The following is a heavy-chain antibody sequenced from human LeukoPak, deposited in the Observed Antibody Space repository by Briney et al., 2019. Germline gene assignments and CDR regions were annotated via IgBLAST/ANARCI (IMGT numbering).Heavy chain of an antibody. V-gene: IGHV4-59*08. CDR1: GGSISSYY. CDR3: ARHEATVTNFDY. D-gene: IGHD4-17*01. J-gene: IGHJ4*02. CDR2: IYYSGST. Sequence: PSETLSLTCTVSGGSISSYYWSWIRQPPGKGLEWIGYIYYSGSTNYNPSLKSRVTISVDTSKNRFSLKMSSVTAADTAVYYCARHEATVTNFDYWGQGTLVTVSS.